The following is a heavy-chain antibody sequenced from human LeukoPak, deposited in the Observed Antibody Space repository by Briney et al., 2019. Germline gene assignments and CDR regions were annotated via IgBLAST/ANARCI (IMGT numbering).Heavy chain of an antibody. CDR3: ARLYCASTSCYADDY. J-gene: IGHJ4*02. V-gene: IGHV3-21*01. D-gene: IGHD2-2*01. CDR2: ISSDSRHI. CDR1: GFTFSTYS. Sequence: GGSLRLSCAASGFTFSTYSMNWVRQAPGKGLEWVSPISSDSRHIFYADSVEGRFTIFRDNAKNSLYLQMNSLRAEDTAVYYRARLYCASTSCYADDYWGQGTLVTVSS.